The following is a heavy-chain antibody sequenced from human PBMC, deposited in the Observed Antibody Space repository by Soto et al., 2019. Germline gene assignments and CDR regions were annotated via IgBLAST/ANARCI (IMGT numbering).Heavy chain of an antibody. V-gene: IGHV4-34*01. D-gene: IGHD3-22*01. CDR3: ARQSTDSSGYYSAAFDI. Sequence: PSETLSLTCAGYGGSFSGYYWSWIRQPPGKGLKWIGEINHSGSTNYNPSLKSRVTISVDTSKNQFSLKLSSVTAADTAVYYCARQSTDSSGYYSAAFDIWGQGTMVTVSS. J-gene: IGHJ3*02. CDR1: GGSFSGYY. CDR2: INHSGST.